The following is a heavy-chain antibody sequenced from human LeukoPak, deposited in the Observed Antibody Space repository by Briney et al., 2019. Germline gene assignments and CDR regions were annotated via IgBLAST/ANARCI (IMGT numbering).Heavy chain of an antibody. Sequence: PGGSLRLSCAASGFTFSSYAMYWVRQAPGKGLEWVALMSYDGSNKYYADSVKGRFTIPRDNSKNTLYLQMNSLRAEDTAVYYCAKDLSDFVVVVVVAAYDYWGQGTLVTVSS. V-gene: IGHV3-30-3*01. CDR3: AKDLSDFVVVVVVAAYDY. D-gene: IGHD2-15*01. J-gene: IGHJ4*02. CDR2: MSYDGSNK. CDR1: GFTFSSYA.